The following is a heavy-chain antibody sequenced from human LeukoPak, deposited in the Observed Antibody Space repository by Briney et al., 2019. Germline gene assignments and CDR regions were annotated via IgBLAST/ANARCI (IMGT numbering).Heavy chain of an antibody. CDR1: GGSFSGYY. Sequence: SETLSLTCAVYGGSFSGYYWGWIRQPPGKGLEWIGSIYHSGSTYYNPSLKSRVTISVDTSKNQFSLKLSSVTAADTAVYYCASYDFWSGYYRAWGQGTLVTVSS. D-gene: IGHD3-3*01. J-gene: IGHJ5*02. V-gene: IGHV4-38-2*01. CDR3: ASYDFWSGYYRA. CDR2: IYHSGST.